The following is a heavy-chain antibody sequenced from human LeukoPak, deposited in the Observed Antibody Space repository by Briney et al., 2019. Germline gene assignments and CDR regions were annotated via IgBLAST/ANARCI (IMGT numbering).Heavy chain of an antibody. CDR3: ARLRCDNCYPNWLDP. V-gene: IGHV4-39*07. CDR2: IYYSGST. CDR1: GGSISSSSYY. Sequence: SETLSLTCTVSGGSISSSSYYWGWIRQPPGKGLEWIGSIYYSGSTYYNPSLKSRVTISVDTSKNQFSLKLNSVTAADTAVYYCARLRCDNCYPNWLDPWGQGTLVTVSS. J-gene: IGHJ5*02. D-gene: IGHD2-15*01.